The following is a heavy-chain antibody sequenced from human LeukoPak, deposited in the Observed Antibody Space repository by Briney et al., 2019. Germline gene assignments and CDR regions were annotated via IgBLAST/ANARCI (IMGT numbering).Heavy chain of an antibody. J-gene: IGHJ4*02. D-gene: IGHD2-15*01. CDR2: IPNDGGNK. CDR3: CSLDY. Sequence: GGSLRLSYAASGFTFSSYGMHWVRQAPGKGLEWVAFIPNDGGNKYYADSVKGRFTISRDNSKNTLSLQMNSLRAEDTAVYYCCSLDYWGQGTLVSVSS. CDR1: GFTFSSYG. V-gene: IGHV3-30*02.